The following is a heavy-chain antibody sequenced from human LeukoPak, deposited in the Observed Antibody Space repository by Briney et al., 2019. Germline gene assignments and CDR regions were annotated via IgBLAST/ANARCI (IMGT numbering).Heavy chain of an antibody. V-gene: IGHV3-7*01. CDR3: ARSSRELRGYAPWELMPPFDY. Sequence: GGSLRLSCAASGFTFSTYWMNWFRQTPGKGLEWVAKIRGDGGEKDHVASVKGRFTISRDNAKNSLYLQMNSLRAEDTAVYYCARSSRELRGYAPWELMPPFDYWGQGTLVTVSS. CDR1: GFTFSTYW. CDR2: IRGDGGEK. J-gene: IGHJ4*02. D-gene: IGHD4-23*01.